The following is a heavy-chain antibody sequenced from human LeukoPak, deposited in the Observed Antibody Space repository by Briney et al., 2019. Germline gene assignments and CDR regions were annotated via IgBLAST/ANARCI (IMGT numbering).Heavy chain of an antibody. Sequence: PSETLSLTCTVSGGSISSYYWSWIRQPPGKGLEWIGYIYYSGSTNYNPSLKSRVTISVDTSKNQFSLKLSSVTAADTAVYYCASHKYSGGLFEYWGQGTLVTVSS. V-gene: IGHV4-59*08. J-gene: IGHJ4*02. CDR1: GGSISSYY. CDR2: IYYSGST. CDR3: ASHKYSGGLFEY. D-gene: IGHD6-19*01.